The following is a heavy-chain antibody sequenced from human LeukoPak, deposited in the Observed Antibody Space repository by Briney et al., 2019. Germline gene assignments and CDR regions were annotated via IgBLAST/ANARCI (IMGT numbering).Heavy chain of an antibody. Sequence: PGGSLRLSCAASGFTFSSYAMHWVRQAPGKGLEWVAVISYDGSNKYYADSVKGRFTISRDNSKNTLYLQMNSLRAEDTAVYYCAKGGRSSTSRNAFDIWGQGTMVTVSS. CDR1: GFTFSSYA. CDR3: AKGGRSSTSRNAFDI. CDR2: ISYDGSNK. V-gene: IGHV3-30*04. D-gene: IGHD2-2*01. J-gene: IGHJ3*02.